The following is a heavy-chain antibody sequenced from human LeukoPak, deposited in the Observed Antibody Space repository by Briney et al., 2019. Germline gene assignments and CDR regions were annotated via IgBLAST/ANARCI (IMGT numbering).Heavy chain of an antibody. CDR3: ARSLGKGNWFDP. J-gene: IGHJ5*02. Sequence: SETLSLTCTVSGGSISSSSYYWGWIRQPPGKGLEWIGSIYYSGSTYYNPSLKSRVTISVDTSKNQFSLKLSSVTAADTAVYYCARSLGKGNWFDPWGQGTLVTVSS. V-gene: IGHV4-39*07. CDR2: IYYSGST. D-gene: IGHD7-27*01. CDR1: GGSISSSSYY.